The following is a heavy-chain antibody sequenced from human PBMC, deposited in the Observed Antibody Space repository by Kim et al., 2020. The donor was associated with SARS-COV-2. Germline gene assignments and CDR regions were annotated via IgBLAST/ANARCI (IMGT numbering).Heavy chain of an antibody. D-gene: IGHD3-9*01. V-gene: IGHV3-21*01. Sequence: ADSVRGRVTMARDNATTSLYLHMNSLRAEDTAVYYCARAGGLTYYYGMDVWGQGTTVTVSS. CDR3: ARAGGLTYYYGMDV. J-gene: IGHJ6*02.